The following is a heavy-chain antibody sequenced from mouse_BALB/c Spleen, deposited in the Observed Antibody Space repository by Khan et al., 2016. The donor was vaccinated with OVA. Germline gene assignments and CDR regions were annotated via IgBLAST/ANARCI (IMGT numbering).Heavy chain of an antibody. Sequence: VQLKQSGAELARPGASVKLSCKASGYTFTNYWIQWVKQRPGQGLEWIGAIYPGDGDTRYTQKFKGKATLTADKSSSTAYMQLSSLASEDSAVYYCARGGITTGYFDFWGQGTTLTVSS. V-gene: IGHV1-87*01. J-gene: IGHJ2*01. CDR2: IYPGDGDT. CDR3: ARGGITTGYFDF. CDR1: GYTFTNYW. D-gene: IGHD2-4*01.